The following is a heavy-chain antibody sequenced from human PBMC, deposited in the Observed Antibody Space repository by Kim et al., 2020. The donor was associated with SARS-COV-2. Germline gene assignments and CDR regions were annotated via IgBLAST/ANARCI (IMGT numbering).Heavy chain of an antibody. CDR1: GFTFGDYD. CDR2: ICYTSGNL. J-gene: IGHJ1*01. CDR3: VKDRGYSGVYYYFDH. Sequence: GGSLRLSCAASGFTFGDYDMHWVRQAPGKGLEWVSVICYTSGNLGYAASVKGRFSFSRDNAKTPLFLQMNSLRAEDTALYYCVKDRGYSGVYYYFDHWG. D-gene: IGHD2-8*01. V-gene: IGHV3-9*01.